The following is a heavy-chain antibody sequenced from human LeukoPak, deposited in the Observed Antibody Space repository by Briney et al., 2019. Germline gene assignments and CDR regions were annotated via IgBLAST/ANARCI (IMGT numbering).Heavy chain of an antibody. CDR2: TYYRSKWYN. CDR3: ARASTDIVATIGGDYYYYYYMDV. J-gene: IGHJ6*03. V-gene: IGHV6-1*01. Sequence: SQTLSLTCAISGDSVSSNSVAWNWIRQSPSRGIEWLGRTYYRSKWYNDYAVSVKSRITINPDTSKNQFSLQLNSVTPEDTAVYYCARASTDIVATIGGDYYYYYYMDVWGKGTTVTVSS. D-gene: IGHD5-12*01. CDR1: GDSVSSNSVA.